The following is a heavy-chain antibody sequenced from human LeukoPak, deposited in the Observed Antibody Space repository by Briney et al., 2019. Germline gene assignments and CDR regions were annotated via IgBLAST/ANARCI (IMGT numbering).Heavy chain of an antibody. Sequence: GGSLRLSCAASGFTFSSYAMHWVRQAPGKGLEWVSGISGSGGSTYYADSVKGRFTISRDNSKNTLYLQMNSLRAEDTAVYYCANSMAVAGRGTGYWGQGTLVTVSS. CDR1: GFTFSSYA. D-gene: IGHD6-19*01. CDR2: ISGSGGST. V-gene: IGHV3-23*01. CDR3: ANSMAVAGRGTGY. J-gene: IGHJ4*02.